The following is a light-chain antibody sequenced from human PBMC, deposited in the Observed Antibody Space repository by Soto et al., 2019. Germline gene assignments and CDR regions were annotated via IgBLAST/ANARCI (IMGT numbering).Light chain of an antibody. CDR3: QQYRGS. V-gene: IGKV3-20*01. J-gene: IGKJ2*04. CDR1: QSVRSTY. Sequence: EIVLTQSPGILSLSPGERATLSCRASQSVRSTYLSCYQQKPGRAPRLLIYAVSSRATGIPDRFRGSGSGTDFSLTISRLEPEDFAVYYCQQYRGSFGQGTKLEMK. CDR2: AVS.